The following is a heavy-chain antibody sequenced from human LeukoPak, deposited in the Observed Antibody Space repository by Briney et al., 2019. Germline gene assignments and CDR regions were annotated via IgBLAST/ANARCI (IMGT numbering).Heavy chain of an antibody. V-gene: IGHV1-2*02. CDR2: INPNTGGT. CDR3: AKDGARWY. Sequence: ASVKVSCKASGYTFTSYGISWVRQAPGQGLEWMGWINPNTGGTNYAQKFQGRVTMTRDTSISTAYMGLSRLRSDDTAVYYCAKDGARWYWGQGTLVTVSS. J-gene: IGHJ4*02. D-gene: IGHD3-16*01. CDR1: GYTFTSYG.